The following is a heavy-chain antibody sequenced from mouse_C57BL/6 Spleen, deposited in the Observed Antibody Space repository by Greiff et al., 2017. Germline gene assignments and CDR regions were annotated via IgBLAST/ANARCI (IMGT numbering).Heavy chain of an antibody. D-gene: IGHD2-4*01. CDR3: VRRGDYDGGFAY. V-gene: IGHV10-1*01. J-gene: IGHJ3*01. CDR1: GFSFNTYA. CDR2: IRSKSNNYAT. Sequence: EVHLVESGGGLVQPKGSLKLSCAASGFSFNTYAMNWVRQAPGKGLEWVARIRSKSNNYATYYADSVKDRFTISRDDSESMLYLQMNNLKTEDTAMYYCVRRGDYDGGFAYWGQGTLVTVSA.